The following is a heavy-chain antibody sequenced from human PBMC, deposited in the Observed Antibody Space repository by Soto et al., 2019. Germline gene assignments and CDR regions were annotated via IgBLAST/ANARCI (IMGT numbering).Heavy chain of an antibody. CDR3: AKARHSTSWYGVEADF. Sequence: QVQLVESGGGVVQPGRSLRLSCAASGFIFSDYAMHWVRQAPGKGLEWVAVISYGGDNKYYADSVRGRFAISRDNLKNTRYLQMNSLNPEDTAVYHCAKARHSTSWYGVEADFWGQGTLVTVSS. CDR2: ISYGGDNK. CDR1: GFIFSDYA. J-gene: IGHJ4*02. D-gene: IGHD6-13*01. V-gene: IGHV3-30*09.